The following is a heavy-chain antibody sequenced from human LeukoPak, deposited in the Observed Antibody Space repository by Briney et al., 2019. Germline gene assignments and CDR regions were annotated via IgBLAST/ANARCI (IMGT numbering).Heavy chain of an antibody. CDR2: IRYDGSNK. Sequence: PGGSLRLSCAASGFTFSSYGMHWVRQAPGKGLEWVAFIRYDGSNKHYADSVKGRFTISRDNSKNTLYLQMNSLRAEDTAVYYCAKDMDYGDGYFDYWGQGTLVTVSS. J-gene: IGHJ4*02. CDR3: AKDMDYGDGYFDY. D-gene: IGHD4-17*01. V-gene: IGHV3-30*02. CDR1: GFTFSSYG.